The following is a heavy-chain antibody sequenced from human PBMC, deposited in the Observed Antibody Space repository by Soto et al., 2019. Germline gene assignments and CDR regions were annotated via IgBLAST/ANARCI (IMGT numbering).Heavy chain of an antibody. CDR1: GYSFAGCW. V-gene: IGHV5-10-1*01. D-gene: IGHD3-22*01. CDR3: ARQIYDSDTGPNFQYYFDS. Sequence: GESLNISCKGSGYSFAGCWITWVRQKLGKGLEWMGRIDPSDSQTYYSPSFRGHVTISVSKSITTVFLQWSSLRASDTAMYYCARQIYDSDTGPNFQYYFDSWGQGTPVTVSS. CDR2: IDPSDSQT. J-gene: IGHJ4*02.